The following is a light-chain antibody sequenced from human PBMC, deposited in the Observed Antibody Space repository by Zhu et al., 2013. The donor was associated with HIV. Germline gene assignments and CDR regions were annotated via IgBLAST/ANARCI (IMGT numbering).Light chain of an antibody. Sequence: DIVLTQSPGTLSLSPGERATLSCRASQSVSSTYLAWYQQKPGQAPRLLIYGASIRATGIPDRFSGIGSGTDFTLTISRLEPEDFAVYYCQQYGSSPETFGQGTKLEIK. CDR1: QSVSSTY. CDR2: GAS. J-gene: IGKJ1*01. V-gene: IGKV3-20*01. CDR3: QQYGSSPET.